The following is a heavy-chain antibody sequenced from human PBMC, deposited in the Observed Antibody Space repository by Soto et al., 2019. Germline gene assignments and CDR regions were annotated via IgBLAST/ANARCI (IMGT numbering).Heavy chain of an antibody. J-gene: IGHJ4*02. V-gene: IGHV3-49*04. Sequence: LRLSCTTSGFTFGDDAMSWVRQAPGKGLEWVGFIRSKTYGGTREYAASVKGRFTISRDDSKSIAYLQMNSLKTEDTAVYYCTKDGDYYNSGTYGYFDYWGQGTLVTVSS. CDR3: TKDGDYYNSGTYGYFDY. CDR2: IRSKTYGGTR. D-gene: IGHD3-10*01. CDR1: GFTFGDDA.